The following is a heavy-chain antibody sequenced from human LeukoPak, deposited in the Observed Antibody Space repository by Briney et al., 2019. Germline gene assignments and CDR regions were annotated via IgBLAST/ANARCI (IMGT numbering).Heavy chain of an antibody. Sequence: PGGSLRLSCAASGFAFSTYWMTWVRQAPGKGLEWVANIKQDGSEKYYVDSVKGRFTISRDNAKDSLYLQMNSLRAEDTAVYYCARNSGSHPWGQGTLVPVSS. CDR1: GFAFSTYW. V-gene: IGHV3-7*01. D-gene: IGHD3-10*01. CDR3: ARNSGSHP. CDR2: IKQDGSEK. J-gene: IGHJ5*02.